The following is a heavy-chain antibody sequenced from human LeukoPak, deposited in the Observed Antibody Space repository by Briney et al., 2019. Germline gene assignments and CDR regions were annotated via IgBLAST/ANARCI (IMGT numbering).Heavy chain of an antibody. J-gene: IGHJ4*02. CDR2: IYSDGST. CDR3: TDAVAG. CDR1: GFSFSSNY. D-gene: IGHD6-19*01. V-gene: IGHV3-53*05. Sequence: QAGGSLRLSCAASGFSFSSNYVTWVRQPPGKGLEWVSVIYSDGSTYYSDSVKGRFTISRDNSKNTLYLQMNSLRVEDTAVYYCTDAVAGWGQGTLVTVSS.